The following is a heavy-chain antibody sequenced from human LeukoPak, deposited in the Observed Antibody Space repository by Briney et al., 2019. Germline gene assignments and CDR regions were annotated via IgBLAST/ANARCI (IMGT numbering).Heavy chain of an antibody. V-gene: IGHV3-23*01. CDR3: AKPEGEVVTPYDAVDI. J-gene: IGHJ3*02. CDR1: GFTFSSYA. CDR2: ISGSGGST. Sequence: GGSLRLSCAASGFTFSSYAMSWVRQAPGKGLEWVSAISGSGGSTYYADSVKGRFTISRDNSKNTLYLQMNSLRAEDTAVYYCAKPEGEVVTPYDAVDIWGQGAMVTVSS. D-gene: IGHD2-15*01.